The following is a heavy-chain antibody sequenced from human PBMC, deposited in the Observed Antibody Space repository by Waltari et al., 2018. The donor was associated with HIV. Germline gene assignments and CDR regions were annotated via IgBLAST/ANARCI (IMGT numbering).Heavy chain of an antibody. D-gene: IGHD2-15*01. J-gene: IGHJ4*02. Sequence: QVQLVQSGAEVRKPGASVKVSCKASGYTFTSCDVNWVRQAPGHGLEWMGWGNPYSGNTGYAKNFQGRVTMTRNTSISTAYMELSGLRSEDTAVYYCARGAPGHYCSGGSCPYFDYWGQGSLVTVSS. V-gene: IGHV1-8*02. CDR2: GNPYSGNT. CDR3: ARGAPGHYCSGGSCPYFDY. CDR1: GYTFTSCD.